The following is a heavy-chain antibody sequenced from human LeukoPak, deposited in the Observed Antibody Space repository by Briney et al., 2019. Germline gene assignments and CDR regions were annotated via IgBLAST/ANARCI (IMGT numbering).Heavy chain of an antibody. CDR1: GYTFTGYY. V-gene: IGHV1-2*02. D-gene: IGHD3-9*01. CDR2: MNPKSGGT. J-gene: IGHJ4*02. CDR3: ARSPDILTGEKFDY. Sequence: ASVKVSCKASGYTFTGYYVHWVRQAPGQGLEWMGWMNPKSGGTNYAQKFEARVTMNRDTSISTAYMELSRLRFDDTAVYYCARSPDILTGEKFDYWGQGTLVTISS.